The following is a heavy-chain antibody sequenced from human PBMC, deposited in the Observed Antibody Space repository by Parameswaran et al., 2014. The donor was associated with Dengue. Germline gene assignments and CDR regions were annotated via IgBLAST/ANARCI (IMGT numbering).Heavy chain of an antibody. CDR2: ISSSSSYI. V-gene: IGHV3-21*01. CDR3: ARDLTYSSGWYDAFDI. Sequence: ESLKISCAASGFTFSSYSMNWVRQAPGKGLEWVSSISSSSSYIYYADSVKGRFTISRDNAKNSLYLQMNSLRAEDTAVCYCARDLTYSSGWYDAFDIWGQGTMVTVSS. CDR1: GFTFSSYS. D-gene: IGHD6-19*01. J-gene: IGHJ3*02.